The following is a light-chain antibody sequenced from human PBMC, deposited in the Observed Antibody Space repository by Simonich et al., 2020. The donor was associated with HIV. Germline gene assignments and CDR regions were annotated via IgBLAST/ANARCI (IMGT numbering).Light chain of an antibody. CDR1: QGISNS. J-gene: IGKJ1*01. V-gene: IGKV1-NL1*01. CDR2: AAS. CDR3: QQYYTTPWT. Sequence: DIQMTQSPSTLSASVGTRVTITCRGSQGISNSLAWYQQKPGKAPKLLLYAASRLESGVPSRFSGSGSGTDYTLTISSLQPEDFATYYCQQYYTTPWTFGQGTKVEIK.